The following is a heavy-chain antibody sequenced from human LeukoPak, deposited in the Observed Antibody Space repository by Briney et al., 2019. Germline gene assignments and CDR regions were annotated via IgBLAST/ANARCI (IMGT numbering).Heavy chain of an antibody. J-gene: IGHJ5*02. Sequence: GSLRLSCAASGITFSSYAMGWVRQAPGKGLEWVSVISGSGGSTYYADSGKGRFTTSTDNSNNTLYLQMNSPRTEDTAVYYCAKLFPGEPWGQGTLVTVSS. CDR2: ISGSGGST. D-gene: IGHD7-27*01. V-gene: IGHV3-23*01. CDR1: GITFSSYA. CDR3: AKLFPGEP.